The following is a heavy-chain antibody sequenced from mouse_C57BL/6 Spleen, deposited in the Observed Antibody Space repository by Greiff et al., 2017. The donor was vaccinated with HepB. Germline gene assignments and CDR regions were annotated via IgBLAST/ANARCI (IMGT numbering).Heavy chain of an antibody. D-gene: IGHD2-4*01. CDR3: ARDHDYDTKAYYFDY. V-gene: IGHV5-4*01. Sequence: EVQLVESGGGLVKPGGSLKLSCAASGFTFSSYAMSWVRQTPEKRLEWVATISDGGSYTYYPDNVKGRFTISRDNAKNNLYLQMSHLKSEDTAMYYCARDHDYDTKAYYFDYWGQGTTLTVSS. J-gene: IGHJ2*01. CDR2: ISDGGSYT. CDR1: GFTFSSYA.